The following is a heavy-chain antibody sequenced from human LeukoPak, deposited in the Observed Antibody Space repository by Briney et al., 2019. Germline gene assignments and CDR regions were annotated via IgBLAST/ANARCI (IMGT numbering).Heavy chain of an antibody. CDR1: GYSISSSYS. CDR2: IYYSGST. CDR3: ARCSGWYYYYYYMDV. D-gene: IGHD6-19*01. V-gene: IGHV4-38-2*02. Sequence: SETLSLTCTVSGYSISSSYSWGWIRQPPEKGLEWIGSIYYSGSTYYNPSLKSRVTISVDTSKNQFSLKLSSVTAADTAVYYCARCSGWYYYYYYMDVWGKGTTVTVSS. J-gene: IGHJ6*03.